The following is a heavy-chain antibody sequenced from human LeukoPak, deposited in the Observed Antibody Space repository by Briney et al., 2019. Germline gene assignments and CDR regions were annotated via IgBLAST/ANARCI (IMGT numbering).Heavy chain of an antibody. CDR3: ARHPTTYVTAPGYLDY. V-gene: IGHV3-23*01. D-gene: IGHD6-13*01. CDR1: GITFSSYA. CDR2: ISGSSGGT. Sequence: PGGSLRLSCAASGITFSSYAMSWVRQAPGRGLKWVSGISGSSGGTYYADSVKGRFTISRDKSKNTLYVQMNSLRAEDTAVYYCARHPTTYVTAPGYLDYWGQGTLVTVSS. J-gene: IGHJ4*02.